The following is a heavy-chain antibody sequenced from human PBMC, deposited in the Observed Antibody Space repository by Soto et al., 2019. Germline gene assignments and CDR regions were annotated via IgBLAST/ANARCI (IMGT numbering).Heavy chain of an antibody. CDR2: IYYSGST. Sequence: TSETLSLTCTVSGGSISSYYCSWFRQPPGKGLEWIGYIYYSGSTNYNPSLKSRVTISVDTSKNQFSLKVSSVTATDTAVYYCARLNSGSSWYDNWLDPWGQGTRVTVSS. CDR3: ARLNSGSSWYDNWLDP. D-gene: IGHD6-13*01. J-gene: IGHJ5*02. V-gene: IGHV4-59*08. CDR1: GGSISSYY.